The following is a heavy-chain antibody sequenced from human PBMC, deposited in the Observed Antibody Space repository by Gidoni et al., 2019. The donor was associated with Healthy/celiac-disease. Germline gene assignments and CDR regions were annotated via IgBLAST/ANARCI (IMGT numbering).Heavy chain of an antibody. CDR3: ARHLGDVAGNDAFDI. J-gene: IGHJ3*02. V-gene: IGHV4-39*01. CDR1: GGSISSRSYY. Sequence: QLQLQESGPGLVKPSETLSLPCTVSGGSISSRSYYWGWIRQPPGKGLEWIGSIYYSGSTYYNPSLKSRVTISVDTSKNQFSLKLSSVTAADTAVYYCARHLGDVAGNDAFDIWGQGTMVTVSS. CDR2: IYYSGST. D-gene: IGHD6-19*01.